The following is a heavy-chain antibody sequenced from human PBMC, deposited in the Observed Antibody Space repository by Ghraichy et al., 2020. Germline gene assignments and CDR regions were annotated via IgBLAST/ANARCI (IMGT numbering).Heavy chain of an antibody. Sequence: SETLSLTCTVSGGSISSHYWSWIRQPPGKGLEWIGYIYYSGSTNYNPSLKGRVSISVDTSKNQFSLKLSSVTAADTAVYYCARHANIIGVPADQNWFDPWGQGTLVTVSS. D-gene: IGHD2-2*01. CDR2: IYYSGST. V-gene: IGHV4-59*08. CDR1: GGSISSHY. CDR3: ARHANIIGVPADQNWFDP. J-gene: IGHJ5*02.